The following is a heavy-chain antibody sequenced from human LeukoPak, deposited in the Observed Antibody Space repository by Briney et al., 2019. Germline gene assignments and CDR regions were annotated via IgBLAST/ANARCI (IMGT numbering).Heavy chain of an antibody. CDR3: ARVRYGNYFDY. CDR1: GFTFTDSW. CDR2: IKPDGTEK. V-gene: IGHV3-7*04. D-gene: IGHD3-16*02. J-gene: IGHJ4*02. Sequence: GGSLRLSCAASGFTFTDSWLSWVRQPPGKGLEWVVNIKPDGTEKYYVDSLKGRFTVSRDNAKNSLYLQMSSLRAEDTAVYYCARVRYGNYFDYWGQGTLVTVSS.